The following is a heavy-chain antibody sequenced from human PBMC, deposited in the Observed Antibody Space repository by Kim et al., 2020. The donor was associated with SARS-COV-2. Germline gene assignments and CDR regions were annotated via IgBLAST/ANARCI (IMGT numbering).Heavy chain of an antibody. CDR1: GGSISSSSYY. Sequence: SETLSLTCTVSGGSISSSSYYWGWIRQPPGKGLEWIGSIYYSGSTYYNPSLKSRVTISVDTSKNQFSLKLSSVTAADTAVYYCARLSGSAVDYWGQGTLVTVSS. D-gene: IGHD2-15*01. CDR2: IYYSGST. J-gene: IGHJ4*02. V-gene: IGHV4-39*01. CDR3: ARLSGSAVDY.